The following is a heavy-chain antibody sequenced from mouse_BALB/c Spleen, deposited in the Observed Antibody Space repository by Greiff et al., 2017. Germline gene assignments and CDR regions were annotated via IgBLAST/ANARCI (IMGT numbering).Heavy chain of an antibody. CDR1: GYAFTNYW. J-gene: IGHJ4*01. CDR2: IYPGSGNT. Sequence: VQLQQSGAELVRPGTSVKISCKASGYAFTNYWLGWVKQRPGHGLEWIGDIYPGSGNTYYNEKFKGKDTLTADKSSSTAYMQLSSLTSEDSAVYFCVYCNYIDAMDYWGQGTSVTVSA. D-gene: IGHD2-10*02. V-gene: IGHV1-63*01. CDR3: VYCNYIDAMDY.